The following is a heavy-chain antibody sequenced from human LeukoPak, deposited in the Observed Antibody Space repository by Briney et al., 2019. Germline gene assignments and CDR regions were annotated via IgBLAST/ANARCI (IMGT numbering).Heavy chain of an antibody. CDR1: GFTFSTYS. Sequence: GGSLRLSRAASGFTFSTYSMNWVRQAPGKGLEWVSSITSSSSYIYYANSVKGRFTISRDNAENSLYLQMNTLRAEDTAVYYCARGEGGNSLDYWGQGTLVTVSS. V-gene: IGHV3-21*01. CDR3: ARGEGGNSLDY. J-gene: IGHJ4*02. D-gene: IGHD4-23*01. CDR2: ITSSSSYI.